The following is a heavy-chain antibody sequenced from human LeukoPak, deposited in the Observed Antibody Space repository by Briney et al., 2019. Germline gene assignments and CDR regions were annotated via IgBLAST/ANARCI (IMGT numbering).Heavy chain of an antibody. CDR2: ISYDGSNK. Sequence: PGRSLRLSCAASGFTFSSYAMHWVRQAPGKGLEWVAVISYDGSNKYYADSVKGRFTISRDNSKNTLYLQMNSLRAEDTAVYYCARGSSRSPDPLDYWGQGTLVTVSS. J-gene: IGHJ4*02. D-gene: IGHD1-26*01. CDR1: GFTFSSYA. V-gene: IGHV3-30-3*01. CDR3: ARGSSRSPDPLDY.